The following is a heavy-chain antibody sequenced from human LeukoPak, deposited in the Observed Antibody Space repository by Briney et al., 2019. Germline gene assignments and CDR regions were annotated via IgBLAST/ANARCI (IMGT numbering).Heavy chain of an antibody. J-gene: IGHJ4*02. Sequence: GGSLRLSCAASGFTFSSYWMSWVRQAPGKGLEWVANIKQDGSEKYYVDSVKGRFTISRDNAKNSLYLQMNSLRAEDAAVCYCARGPTMIVVGLEYYFDYWGQGTLVAVSS. CDR3: ARGPTMIVVGLEYYFDY. V-gene: IGHV3-7*01. D-gene: IGHD3-22*01. CDR2: IKQDGSEK. CDR1: GFTFSSYW.